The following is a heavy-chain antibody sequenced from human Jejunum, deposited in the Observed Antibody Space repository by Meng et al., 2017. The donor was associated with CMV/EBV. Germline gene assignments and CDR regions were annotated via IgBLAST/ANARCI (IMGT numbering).Heavy chain of an antibody. CDR2: ISPDGSST. J-gene: IGHJ6*02. CDR1: FSLRNYW. V-gene: IGHV3-74*01. CDR3: ARDKRILDTYYVMDV. Sequence: FSLRNYWMHWVRQTPGKGMVWVSRISPDGSSTRYADSVKGRFTISRDNVNNMMYLRMSSLRDEDTAVYFCARDKRILDTYYVMDVWGHGTTVTVSS. D-gene: IGHD3-3*01.